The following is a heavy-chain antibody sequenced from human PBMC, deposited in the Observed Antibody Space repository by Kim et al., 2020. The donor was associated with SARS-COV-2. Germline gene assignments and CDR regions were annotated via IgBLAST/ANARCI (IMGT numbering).Heavy chain of an antibody. V-gene: IGHV4-39*02. CDR1: GGSISSSSYY. D-gene: IGHD6-19*01. CDR3: ARDGMTVAPFDY. Sequence: SETLSLTCTVSGGSISSSSYYWGWIRQPPGKGLEWIGSIYYSGSTYYNPSLKSRVTISVDTSKNQFSLKLSSVTAADTAVYYCARDGMTVAPFDYWGQGTRVTVSS. J-gene: IGHJ4*02. CDR2: IYYSGST.